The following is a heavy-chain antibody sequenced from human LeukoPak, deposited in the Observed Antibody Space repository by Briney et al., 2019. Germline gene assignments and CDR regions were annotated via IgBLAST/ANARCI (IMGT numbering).Heavy chain of an antibody. CDR1: GGSFSGYY. CDR3: ARLLNYDFWSGYYKYNWFDP. V-gene: IGHV4-34*01. D-gene: IGHD3-3*01. Sequence: PSETLSLTCAVYGGSFSGYYWSWIRQPPGKGLEWIGEINHSGSTNYNPSLKSRVTISVDTSKNQFSLKLSSVTAADTAVYYCARLLNYDFWSGYYKYNWFDPWSQGTLVTVSS. CDR2: INHSGST. J-gene: IGHJ5*02.